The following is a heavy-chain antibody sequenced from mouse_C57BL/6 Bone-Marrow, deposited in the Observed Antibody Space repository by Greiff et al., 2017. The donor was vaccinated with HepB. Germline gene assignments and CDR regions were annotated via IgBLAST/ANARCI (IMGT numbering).Heavy chain of an antibody. D-gene: IGHD1-1*01. CDR3: AREDYGSSYWYFDV. J-gene: IGHJ1*03. V-gene: IGHV1-26*01. CDR2: INPNNGGT. CDR1: GYTFTDYY. Sequence: VQLQQSGPELVKPGASVKISCKASGYTFTDYYMNRVKQSHGKSLEWIGDINPNNGGTSYNQKFKGKATLTVDKSSSTAYMELRSLTSEDSAVYYCAREDYGSSYWYFDVWGTGTTVTVSS.